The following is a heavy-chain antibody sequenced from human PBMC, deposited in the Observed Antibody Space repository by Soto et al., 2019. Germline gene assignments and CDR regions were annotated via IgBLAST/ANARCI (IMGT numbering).Heavy chain of an antibody. CDR1: GXTFDDYS. V-gene: IGHV3-9*01. J-gene: IGHJ4*02. CDR2: ISWNSGSI. CDR3: AKDGGPNYSSSSWYDY. D-gene: IGHD6-6*01. Sequence: SLRLSCAASGXTFDDYSMHWVRQAPGKGLEWVSGISWNSGSIGYADSVKGRFNISRENAKNSLYLQMNSLIAEETALYYCAKDGGPNYSSSSWYDYWGQGTLVTVSS.